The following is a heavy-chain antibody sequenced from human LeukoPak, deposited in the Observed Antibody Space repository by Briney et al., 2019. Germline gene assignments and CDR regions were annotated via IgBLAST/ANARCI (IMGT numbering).Heavy chain of an antibody. Sequence: PGGSLRLSCAASGFTFSNAWMSWVRQAPGKGLVWVSRINSDGSSTSYADSVKGRFTISRDNAKNTLYLQMGSLRAEDMAVYYCRVLGYCSGGSCYSYYYYYYMDVWGKGTTVTISS. J-gene: IGHJ6*03. V-gene: IGHV3-74*01. D-gene: IGHD2-15*01. CDR1: GFTFSNAW. CDR2: INSDGSST. CDR3: RVLGYCSGGSCYSYYYYYYMDV.